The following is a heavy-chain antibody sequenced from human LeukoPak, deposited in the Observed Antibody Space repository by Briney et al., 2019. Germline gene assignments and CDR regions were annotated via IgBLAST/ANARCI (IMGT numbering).Heavy chain of an antibody. CDR1: GFTFSSYG. D-gene: IGHD3-3*01. Sequence: GGSLRLSCAASGFTFSSYGMHWVRQAPGKGLEWVAFIRYDGSNKYYADSVKGRFTISRDNSKNTLYLQMNSLRAEDTAVYYCAKVGETDFWSGQEVYRGQGTLVTVSS. CDR3: AKVGETDFWSGQEVY. V-gene: IGHV3-30*02. J-gene: IGHJ4*02. CDR2: IRYDGSNK.